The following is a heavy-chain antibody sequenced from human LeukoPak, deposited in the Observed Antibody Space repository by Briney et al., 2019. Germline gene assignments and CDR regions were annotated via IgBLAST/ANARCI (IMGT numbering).Heavy chain of an antibody. V-gene: IGHV1-69*13. J-gene: IGHJ5*02. Sequence: SVKVSCKASGGTFSSHAISWVRQAPGRGLEWMGGIIPIFGTADYEQNFQGRVTITVDESTSTAYMELSSLRSEDTAVYYCARIVPAAINWFDPWGQGTLVTVSS. CDR1: GGTFSSHA. CDR2: IIPIFGTA. CDR3: ARIVPAAINWFDP. D-gene: IGHD2-2*01.